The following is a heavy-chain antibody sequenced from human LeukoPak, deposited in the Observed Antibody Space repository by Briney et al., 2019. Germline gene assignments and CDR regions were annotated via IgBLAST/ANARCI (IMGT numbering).Heavy chain of an antibody. V-gene: IGHV3-23*01. CDR1: GFTFSSYA. CDR3: AKDLGGYSSSWYSGYFDY. D-gene: IGHD6-13*01. Sequence: PGGSLRLSCAASGFTFSSYAMSWVRQAPGKGLEWVSAISGSGGSTYYADSVKGRFTISRDNSKNTLYLQMNSLRAEDTAVYYCAKDLGGYSSSWYSGYFDYWGQGTLVTVSS. CDR2: ISGSGGST. J-gene: IGHJ4*02.